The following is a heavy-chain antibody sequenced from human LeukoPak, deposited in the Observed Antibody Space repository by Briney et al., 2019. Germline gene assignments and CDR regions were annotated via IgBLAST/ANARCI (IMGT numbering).Heavy chain of an antibody. CDR1: GGSISSGGYY. D-gene: IGHD3-10*01. CDR2: IYYSGST. CDR3: VRGHMVRGVNYYFDY. Sequence: SETLSLTCTVSGGSISSGGYYWSWIRQHPGKGLEWIGYIYYSGSTYYNPSLKSRVTISVDTSKNQFSLKLSSVTAADTAVYYCVRGHMVRGVNYYFDYWGQGTLDTVSS. J-gene: IGHJ4*02. V-gene: IGHV4-31*03.